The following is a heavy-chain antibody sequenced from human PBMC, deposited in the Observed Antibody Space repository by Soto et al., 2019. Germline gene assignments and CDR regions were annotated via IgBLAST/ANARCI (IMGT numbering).Heavy chain of an antibody. CDR3: ARRSGDY. V-gene: IGHV3-23*01. J-gene: IGHJ4*02. CDR1: GFTFSNYG. CDR2: ISGSGGST. Sequence: EVQLLESGGGLAQPGGSLRLSCAVSGFTFSNYGMSWVRQAPGRGLDWVSTISGSGGSTYYADSVKGRFTISRDNSKDTLYLQMNSLRVEDTAVYYCARRSGDYWGQGTLVTVSS. D-gene: IGHD3-3*01.